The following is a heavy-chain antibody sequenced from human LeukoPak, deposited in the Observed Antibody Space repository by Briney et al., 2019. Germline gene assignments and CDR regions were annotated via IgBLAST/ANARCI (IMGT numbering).Heavy chain of an antibody. J-gene: IGHJ4*02. CDR3: ARASTTVPNLLDH. CDR1: GFTFSTYW. D-gene: IGHD4-17*01. V-gene: IGHV3-74*01. Sequence: GGSLRLSCAGSGFTFSTYWMHWVRQAPGKGLVWVARIKGDGSSTIYADSVKGRFTISRDNSKNTLYLQTSSLRAEDTAVYYCARASTTVPNLLDHWGRGTLVTVSS. CDR2: IKGDGSST.